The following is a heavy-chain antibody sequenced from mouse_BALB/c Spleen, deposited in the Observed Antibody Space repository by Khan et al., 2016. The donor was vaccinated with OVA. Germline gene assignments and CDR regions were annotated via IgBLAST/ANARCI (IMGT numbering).Heavy chain of an antibody. CDR3: ARGGLRWDFDY. CDR2: INPSTGYT. Sequence: QVQLQQSGAELAKPGASVKMSCKASGYTFINYWILWVKQRPGQGLEWIGYINPSTGYTEYNQNFKDKATLTADKSSSTAYMQLISLTSEDSAVYYCARGGLRWDFDYWGQGTTLTVSS. J-gene: IGHJ2*01. V-gene: IGHV1-7*01. D-gene: IGHD1-1*01. CDR1: GYTFINYW.